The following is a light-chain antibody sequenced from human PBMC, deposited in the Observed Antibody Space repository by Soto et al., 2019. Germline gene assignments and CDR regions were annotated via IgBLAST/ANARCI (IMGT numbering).Light chain of an antibody. CDR2: GES. CDR1: QSLSSSY. Sequence: EIVLTQSPGTLSSSPGERATLSCTASQSLSSSYLAWYQQKPGQAPRLLIYGESGRATGIPDRFSGGGSGADFALTISRLEPEDAAMYYCQQYGSSPQTFGQGTKVEIK. V-gene: IGKV3-20*01. J-gene: IGKJ1*01. CDR3: QQYGSSPQT.